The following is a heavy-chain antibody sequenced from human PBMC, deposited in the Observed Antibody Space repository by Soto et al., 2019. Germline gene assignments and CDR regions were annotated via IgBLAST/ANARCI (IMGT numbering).Heavy chain of an antibody. Sequence: PGGSLRLSCAASGFTFSSYWMSWVRQAPGKGPEWVANIKQDGSEKYYVDSVKGRFTISGDNAKNSLYLQMNSLGAEDTAVYYCARPDSSGWYDAFDIWGQGTMVTVSS. CDR3: ARPDSSGWYDAFDI. D-gene: IGHD6-19*01. CDR2: IKQDGSEK. V-gene: IGHV3-7*03. CDR1: GFTFSSYW. J-gene: IGHJ3*02.